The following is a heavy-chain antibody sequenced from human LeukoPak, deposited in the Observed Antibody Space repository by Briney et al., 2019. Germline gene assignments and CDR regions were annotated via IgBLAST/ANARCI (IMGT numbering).Heavy chain of an antibody. D-gene: IGHD5-18*01. V-gene: IGHV4-34*01. CDR2: INHSGST. Sequence: SETLSLTCAVYGGSFSGYYWSWIRQPPGKGLEWIGEINHSGSTNYNPSLKSRVTISVDTSKNQFSLKLSSVTAADTAVYYCARGSHPRYSYGYNGMDVWGQGTTVTVSS. CDR3: ARGSHPRYSYGYNGMDV. CDR1: GGSFSGYY. J-gene: IGHJ6*02.